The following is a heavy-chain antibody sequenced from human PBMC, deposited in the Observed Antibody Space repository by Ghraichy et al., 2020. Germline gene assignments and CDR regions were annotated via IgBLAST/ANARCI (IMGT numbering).Heavy chain of an antibody. D-gene: IGHD3-10*01. CDR3: VKDGRLLWFGELSYFDY. J-gene: IGHJ4*01. V-gene: IGHV3-64D*09. Sequence: ETLSLTCSASGFTFSSYAMHWVRQAPGKGLEYVSIISSNGGSTYYVDSLKGRFTISRDNSKNTLYLQMSSLRAEDTAVYYCVKDGRLLWFGELSYFDYWGQGTLVTVSS. CDR1: GFTFSSYA. CDR2: ISSNGGST.